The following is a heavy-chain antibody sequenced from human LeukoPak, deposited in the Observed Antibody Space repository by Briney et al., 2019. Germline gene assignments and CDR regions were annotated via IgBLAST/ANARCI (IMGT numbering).Heavy chain of an antibody. J-gene: IGHJ3*02. CDR1: GFTFSSYA. D-gene: IGHD4-23*01. V-gene: IGHV3-23*01. CDR3: ANTLTTVVIRGAFDI. Sequence: GGSLRLSCAASGFTFSSYAVSWVRQTPGKGLEWVSAISGSGGSTYYADSVKGRFTISRDNSKNTLYLQMNSLRAEDTAVYYCANTLTTVVIRGAFDIWGQGTMVTVSS. CDR2: ISGSGGST.